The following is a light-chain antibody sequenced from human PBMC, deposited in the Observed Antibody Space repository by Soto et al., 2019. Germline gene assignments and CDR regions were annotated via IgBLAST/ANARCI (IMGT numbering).Light chain of an antibody. J-gene: IGKJ1*01. CDR3: QQYYNYPRT. CDR1: QRIISY. CDR2: AVS. Sequence: AIRLTQSPSSFSASTGDTVTITCRASQRIISYLAWYQQKPGKAPKLLISAVSSLQSGVPSRFSGSVSGTDFTLTIRRLQSEDFATYFCQQYYNYPRTFGQGTKVDIK. V-gene: IGKV1-8*01.